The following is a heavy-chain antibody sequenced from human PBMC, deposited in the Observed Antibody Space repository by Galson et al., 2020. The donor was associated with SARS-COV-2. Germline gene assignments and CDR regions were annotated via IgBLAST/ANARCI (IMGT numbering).Heavy chain of an antibody. CDR1: GFIFHDYA. Sequence: GESLKIPCSASGFIFHDYAMHWVRQAPGKGPEYVSAISTNGGTSFYTDSVNGRFTMSRDNSKNMFYLQMTGLRLGDTAVYYCLSYRSSRQNYWGQGSLVTVSS. J-gene: IGHJ4*02. CDR2: ISTNGGTS. V-gene: IGHV3-64D*09. D-gene: IGHD6-6*01. CDR3: LSYRSSRQNY.